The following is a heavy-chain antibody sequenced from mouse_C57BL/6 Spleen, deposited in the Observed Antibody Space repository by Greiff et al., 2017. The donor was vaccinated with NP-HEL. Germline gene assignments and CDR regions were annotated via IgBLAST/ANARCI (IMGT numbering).Heavy chain of an antibody. CDR1: GYTFTSYW. D-gene: IGHD2-3*01. CDR2: IYPSDSET. V-gene: IGHV1-61*01. CDR3: ARGIYDGYPPGFDY. Sequence: QVQLQQPGAELVRPGSSVKLSCKASGYTFTSYWMDWVKQRPGQGLEWIGNIYPSDSETHYNQKFKDKATLTVDKSSSTAYMQLSSLTSEDSAVYYCARGIYDGYPPGFDYWGQGTTLTVSS. J-gene: IGHJ2*01.